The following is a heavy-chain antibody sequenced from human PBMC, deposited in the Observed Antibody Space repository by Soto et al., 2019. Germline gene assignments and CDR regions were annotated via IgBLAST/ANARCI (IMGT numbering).Heavy chain of an antibody. CDR1: GGSINDFY. J-gene: IGHJ4*02. Sequence: SEPLSLTCTVSGGSINDFYWSWIRQPPGKGLEWIGYIYYSGSTDYNPSLKGRVTISVDTSKNQFSLKLRSVTAADTAVYYCARVGGVAARTFDYWGQGTLGTAPQ. V-gene: IGHV4-59*01. D-gene: IGHD6-6*01. CDR2: IYYSGST. CDR3: ARVGGVAARTFDY.